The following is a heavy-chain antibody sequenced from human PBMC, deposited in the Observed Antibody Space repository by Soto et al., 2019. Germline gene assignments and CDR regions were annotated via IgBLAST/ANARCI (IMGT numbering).Heavy chain of an antibody. V-gene: IGHV4-59*01. CDR1: GGAISSYY. CDR3: ARGIAAAGTRWFDP. J-gene: IGHJ5*02. D-gene: IGHD6-13*01. CDR2: IYYSGST. Sequence: PSENLSLTCTVSGGAISSYYCSFIRHPPGKGLEWIGYIYYSGSTNYNPSLKSRVTISVDTSKNQFSLKLSSVTAADTAVYYCARGIAAAGTRWFDPWGQGTLVTVSS.